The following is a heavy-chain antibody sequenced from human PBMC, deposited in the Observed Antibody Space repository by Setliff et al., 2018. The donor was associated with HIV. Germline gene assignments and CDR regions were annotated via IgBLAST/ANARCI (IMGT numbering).Heavy chain of an antibody. V-gene: IGHV3-48*01. J-gene: IGHJ4*02. CDR3: ARGSWAGYESGGYYHFDF. CDR1: GFTFKNYR. CDR2: IDYRTNIA. Sequence: AGGSLRLSCATSGFTFKNYRMNWVRQTPGKGLEWVGDIDYRTNIASYADAVRGLFTISRDNADNSLFLQMNGLRAEDTALYFCARGSWAGYESGGYYHFDFWGQGTLVTVSS. D-gene: IGHD3-22*01.